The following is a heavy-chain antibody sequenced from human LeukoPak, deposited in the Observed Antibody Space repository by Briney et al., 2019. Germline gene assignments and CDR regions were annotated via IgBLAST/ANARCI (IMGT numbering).Heavy chain of an antibody. CDR1: GFTFDDYA. V-gene: IGHV3-9*01. D-gene: IGHD3-10*01. CDR2: ISWNSGSI. CDR3: AKDGLDVLLWFGESLQDGWFDP. J-gene: IGHJ5*02. Sequence: GGSLRLSCAASGFTFDDYAMHWVRQAPGKGLEWVSGISWNSGSIGYADSVKGRFTISRDNAKNSLYLQMNSLRAEDTALYYCAKDGLDVLLWFGESLQDGWFDPWGQGTLVTVSS.